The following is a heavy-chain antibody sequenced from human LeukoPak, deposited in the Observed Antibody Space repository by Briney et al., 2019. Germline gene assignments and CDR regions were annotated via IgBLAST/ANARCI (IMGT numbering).Heavy chain of an antibody. CDR1: GFTFSSYG. D-gene: IGHD4-23*01. J-gene: IGHJ6*03. Sequence: PGGTLRLSCAASGFTFSSYGMSWVRQVPGKGLEWVSGITWNGDTTGYADSVKGRFTISRDNAKNSLYLQMNSLRAEDTALYYCARGVTTLDYYYYMDVWGKGATVTVSS. CDR3: ARGVTTLDYYYYMDV. CDR2: ITWNGDTT. V-gene: IGHV3-20*04.